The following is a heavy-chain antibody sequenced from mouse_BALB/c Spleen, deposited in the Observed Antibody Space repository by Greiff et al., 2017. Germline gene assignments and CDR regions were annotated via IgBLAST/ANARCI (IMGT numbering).Heavy chain of an antibody. J-gene: IGHJ1*01. Sequence: VQLQESGPGLVAPSQSLSITCTVSGFSLTSYGVHWVRQPPGKGLEWLGVIWAGGSTNYNSALMSRLSISKDNSKSQVFLKMNSLQTDDTAMYYCARAPLTTAPYFDVWGAGTTVTVSS. CDR3: ARAPLTTAPYFDV. CDR2: IWAGGST. D-gene: IGHD1-2*01. CDR1: GFSLTSYG. V-gene: IGHV2-9*02.